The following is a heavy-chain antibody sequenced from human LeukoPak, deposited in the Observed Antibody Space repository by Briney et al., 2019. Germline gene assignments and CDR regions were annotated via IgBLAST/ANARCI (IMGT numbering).Heavy chain of an antibody. Sequence: GGSLRLSCAASGFTVSSNYMSWVRQAPGKGLEWVSIIYSGGTTYYADSVKGRFTISRDNSKNTLYLQMNSLRAEDTAVYYCAREVLDTAMALGCWGQGTLVTVSS. CDR3: AREVLDTAMALGC. J-gene: IGHJ4*02. D-gene: IGHD5-18*01. V-gene: IGHV3-66*01. CDR1: GFTVSSNY. CDR2: IYSGGTT.